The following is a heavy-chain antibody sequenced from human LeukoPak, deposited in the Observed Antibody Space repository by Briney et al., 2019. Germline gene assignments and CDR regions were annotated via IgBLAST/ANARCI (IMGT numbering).Heavy chain of an antibody. D-gene: IGHD3-22*01. CDR3: AKEGRITMIVEG. J-gene: IGHJ4*02. CDR2: ISWNSGSI. CDR1: GFTFDDYA. V-gene: IGHV3-9*01. Sequence: GGSLRLSCAASGFTFDDYAMHWVRQAPGKGLEWVSGISWNSGSIGYADSVKGRFTISRDNSKNTLYLQMNSLRAEDTAVYYCAKEGRITMIVEGWGQGTLVTVSS.